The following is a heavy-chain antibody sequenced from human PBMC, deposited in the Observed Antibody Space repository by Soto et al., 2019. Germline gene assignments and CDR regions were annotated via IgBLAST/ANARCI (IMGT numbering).Heavy chain of an antibody. Sequence: GGSLRLSCAASGFTFSSYDMHWVRQATGKGLEWVSAIGTAGDTYYPGSVKGRFTSSRENAKNSLYLQMNSLRAGDTVVYYCARVYCSSTSCSYYYYYYYMDVWGKGTTVTVSS. CDR1: GFTFSSYD. J-gene: IGHJ6*03. V-gene: IGHV3-13*01. CDR2: IGTAGDT. D-gene: IGHD2-2*01. CDR3: ARVYCSSTSCSYYYYYYYMDV.